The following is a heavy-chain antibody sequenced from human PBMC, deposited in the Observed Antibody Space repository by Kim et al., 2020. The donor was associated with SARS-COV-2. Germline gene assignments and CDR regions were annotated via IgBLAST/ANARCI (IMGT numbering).Heavy chain of an antibody. CDR1: GFTFIDAW. Sequence: GGSLRLSCAASGFTFIDAWMSWVRQAPGKGLEWVGRIKSYGGTTDYAAPVKDRFTISRDDSKNTVYLQMDSLTTEDTAVYYCNWNHGMYYTMNVWGQGTTVSVSS. V-gene: IGHV3-15*01. CDR2: IKSYGGTT. CDR3: NWNHGMYYTMNV. D-gene: IGHD1-1*01. J-gene: IGHJ6*02.